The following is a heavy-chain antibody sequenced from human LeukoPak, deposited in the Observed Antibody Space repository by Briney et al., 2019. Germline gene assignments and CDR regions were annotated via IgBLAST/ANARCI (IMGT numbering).Heavy chain of an antibody. CDR3: ARGRVAVAGTGGVYYFDY. J-gene: IGHJ4*02. V-gene: IGHV4-59*01. D-gene: IGHD6-19*01. CDR2: IYYSGIT. Sequence: NPSETLSLTCTVSGGSISSYYWSWIRQPPGKGLEWIGYIYYSGITNYNPSLKSRVTISVDTSKNQFSLKLSSVTAADTAVYYCARGRVAVAGTGGVYYFDYWGQGTLVTVSS. CDR1: GGSISSYY.